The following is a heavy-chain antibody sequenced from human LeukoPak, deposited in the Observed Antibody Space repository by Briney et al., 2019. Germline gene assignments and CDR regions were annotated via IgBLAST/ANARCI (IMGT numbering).Heavy chain of an antibody. J-gene: IGHJ4*02. CDR2: INPNSGGT. CDR3: ARRGGSYYYFDY. Sequence: ASVTVSCKAYGYTFTGYYMHWVRQPPGQGREWMGRINPNSGGTNYAEKFQGRVTMTRDTSISTAYMELSRLRSDDTAVYYCARRGGSYYYFDYWGQGTLVTVSS. D-gene: IGHD1-26*01. CDR1: GYTFTGYY. V-gene: IGHV1-2*06.